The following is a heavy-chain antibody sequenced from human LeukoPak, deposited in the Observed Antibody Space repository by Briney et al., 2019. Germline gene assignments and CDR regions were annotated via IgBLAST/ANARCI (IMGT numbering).Heavy chain of an antibody. V-gene: IGHV4-59*01. CDR1: GGSISSYY. J-gene: IGHJ3*02. CDR3: ARDRRVWVAVDI. Sequence: SETLSLNCTVSGGSISSYYWSWIRQPPGKGLEWIGYIYYSGSTNYNPSLKSRVTISVDTSKNQFSLKLSSVTAADTAVYYCARDRRVWVAVDIWGQGTMVTVSS. D-gene: IGHD1-26*01. CDR2: IYYSGST.